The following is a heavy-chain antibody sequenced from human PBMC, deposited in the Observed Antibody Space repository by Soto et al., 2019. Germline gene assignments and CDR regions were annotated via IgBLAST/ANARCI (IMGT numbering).Heavy chain of an antibody. V-gene: IGHV3-74*01. CDR1: GFTFSNYW. CDR3: ARGPTGPVDY. D-gene: IGHD1-1*01. CDR2: INGDGSTT. J-gene: IGHJ4*02. Sequence: PGGSLRLSCAASGFTFSNYWMHWVRQAPGKGLVWVSRINGDGSTTSYADSVKGRFTISRDNAKNTLYLQMNSLRAEDTAVYYCARGPTGPVDYWGQGILVTV.